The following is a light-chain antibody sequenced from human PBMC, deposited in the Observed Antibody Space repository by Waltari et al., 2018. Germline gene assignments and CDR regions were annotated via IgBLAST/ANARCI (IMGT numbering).Light chain of an antibody. V-gene: IGLV2-8*01. CDR3: ASYAGNDNFV. CDR2: EVS. Sequence: QSALTQPPSASGSPGQSVPSPCTGTSSDIGAYNYVSWYQKNPGKAPKLMISEVSKRPSGVPVRFSGSDSGETASLTVSSLQAEDEADYYCASYAGNDNFVIGSGNKVTVL. CDR1: SSDIGAYNY. J-gene: IGLJ1*01.